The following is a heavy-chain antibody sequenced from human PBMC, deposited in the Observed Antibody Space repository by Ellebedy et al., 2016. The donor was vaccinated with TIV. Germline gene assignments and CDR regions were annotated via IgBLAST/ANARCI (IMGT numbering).Heavy chain of an antibody. D-gene: IGHD5-18*01. CDR1: GYTFTGYY. Sequence: ASVKVSCKASGYTFTGYYMHWVRQAPGQGLEWMGWINPNSGGTNYAQKFQGRVTMTRDTSISTAYMELSRLRSDDTAVYYCAREGYTAMAPHYYYGMDVWGQGTTVTVSS. CDR2: INPNSGGT. V-gene: IGHV1-2*02. CDR3: AREGYTAMAPHYYYGMDV. J-gene: IGHJ6*02.